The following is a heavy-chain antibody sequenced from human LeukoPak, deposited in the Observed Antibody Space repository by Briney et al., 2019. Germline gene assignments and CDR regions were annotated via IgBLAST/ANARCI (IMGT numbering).Heavy chain of an antibody. CDR1: GFTFSSYW. CDR2: IKQDGSEK. V-gene: IGHV3-7*01. CDR3: ARGFYTYYDFWSTVTSYYFDY. Sequence: QPGGSLRLSCAASGFTFSSYWMSWVRQAPGKGLEWVANIKQDGSEKYYVDSVKGRFTISRDNAKNSLYLQMNSLRAEDTAVYYCARGFYTYYDFWSTVTSYYFDYWGQRTLVTVSS. D-gene: IGHD3-3*01. J-gene: IGHJ4*02.